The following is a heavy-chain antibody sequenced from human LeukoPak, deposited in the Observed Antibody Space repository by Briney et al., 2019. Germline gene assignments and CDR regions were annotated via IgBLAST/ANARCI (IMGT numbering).Heavy chain of an antibody. CDR1: GFTFSSYN. Sequence: GGSLRLSCAASGFTFSSYNMNWVRQAPGKGLEWVASISSSSNYIYYVDSVKGRFTISRDNAKNSLYLQMNSLRAEDTAVYYCARGGSYFDYWGQGTLVTVSS. D-gene: IGHD1-26*01. CDR3: ARGGSYFDY. V-gene: IGHV3-21*01. CDR2: ISSSSNYI. J-gene: IGHJ4*02.